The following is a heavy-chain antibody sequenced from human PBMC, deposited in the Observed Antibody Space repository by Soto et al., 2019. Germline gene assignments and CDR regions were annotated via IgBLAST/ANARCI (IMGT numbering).Heavy chain of an antibody. CDR1: GYTFTGYY. Sequence: ASVKVSCKASGYTFTGYYMHWVRQAPGQGLEWMGWINPNSGGTNYAQKFQGWVTMTRDTSISTAYMELGRLRSDDTAVYYCARALVWNYLYFDYWGQGPLVTVSS. D-gene: IGHD1-7*01. CDR2: INPNSGGT. J-gene: IGHJ4*02. CDR3: ARALVWNYLYFDY. V-gene: IGHV1-2*04.